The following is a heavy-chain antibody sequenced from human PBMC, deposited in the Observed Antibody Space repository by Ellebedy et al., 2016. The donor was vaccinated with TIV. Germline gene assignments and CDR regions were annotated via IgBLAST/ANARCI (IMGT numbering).Heavy chain of an antibody. D-gene: IGHD2-2*01. J-gene: IGHJ6*02. CDR1: GFTFSSYG. CDR3: ARAGHQLLLGQLRYGMDV. CDR2: IWYDGSNK. V-gene: IGHV3-33*01. Sequence: GGSLRLSCAASGFTFSSYGMHWVRQAPGKGLEWVAVIWYDGSNKYYVDSVKGRFTISRDNSKNTLYLQMNSLRAEDTAVYYCARAGHQLLLGQLRYGMDVWGQGTTVTVSS.